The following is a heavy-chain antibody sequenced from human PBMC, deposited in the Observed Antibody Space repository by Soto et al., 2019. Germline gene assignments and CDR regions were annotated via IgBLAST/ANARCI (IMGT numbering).Heavy chain of an antibody. CDR3: ARDLGSGSSYFDS. D-gene: IGHD1-26*01. V-gene: IGHV3-21*01. Sequence: SVKDRFTISRDNAKNSLYLQRNSLRAEDTAVYYCARDLGSGSSYFDSWGQGSLVTVSS. J-gene: IGHJ4*02.